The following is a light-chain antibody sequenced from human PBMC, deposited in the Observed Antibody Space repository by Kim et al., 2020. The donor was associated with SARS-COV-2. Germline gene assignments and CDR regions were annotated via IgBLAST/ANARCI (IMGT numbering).Light chain of an antibody. J-gene: IGLJ2*01. CDR2: YDS. Sequence: SYELTQPPSVSVAPGQTATVHCGGDNIGEKSVYWYQQKPGQAPVLVIYYDSDRPSGIPERFSGSNSGNTAALTISGVEAGDEGDFYCQVWDSSSVVFGGGTKLTVL. CDR1: NIGEKS. CDR3: QVWDSSSVV. V-gene: IGLV3-21*01.